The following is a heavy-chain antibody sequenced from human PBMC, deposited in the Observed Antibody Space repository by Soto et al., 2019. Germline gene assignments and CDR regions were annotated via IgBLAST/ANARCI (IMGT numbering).Heavy chain of an antibody. V-gene: IGHV4-59*08. CDR2: VYYAGTT. Sequence: QVQLQESAPGLVGPSETLSLTCTSSGDSISAHYWTRVLLPPGKGLESVGYVYYAGTTMYNPSLKSNHTISVDRSNNQVSLNLTSVTAADTAVYFCARLGGYYRALDHWSQGTLVTVSS. J-gene: IGHJ4*02. CDR1: GDSISAHY. D-gene: IGHD3-3*01. CDR3: ARLGGYYRALDH.